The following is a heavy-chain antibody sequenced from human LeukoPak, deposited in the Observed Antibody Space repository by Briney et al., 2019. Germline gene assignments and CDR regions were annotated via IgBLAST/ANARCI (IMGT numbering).Heavy chain of an antibody. Sequence: PGGSLRLSCAASGFTVSTNSMSWVRQAPGRGLEYVSVIYGGGSTYHADSVRGRFTISRDNSKNTLYLQMNSLRVEDTAVYYCARYVHVQAAVAAYFDYWGQGTLVTVSS. CDR2: IYGGGST. J-gene: IGHJ4*02. CDR1: GFTVSTNS. D-gene: IGHD6-19*01. CDR3: ARYVHVQAAVAAYFDY. V-gene: IGHV3-66*01.